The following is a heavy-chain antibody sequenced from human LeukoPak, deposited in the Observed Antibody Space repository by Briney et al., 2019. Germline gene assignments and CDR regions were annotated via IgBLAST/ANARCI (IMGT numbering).Heavy chain of an antibody. Sequence: GESLKISCKGSGYSFTSYWIGWVRQMPGKGLEWMGIIYPGDSDTRYSPSFQGQVTISADKSISTAYLQWSSLKASDTAMYYCASTTVTRGTDYYGMDVWGQGTTVTASS. CDR1: GYSFTSYW. CDR3: ASTTVTRGTDYYGMDV. D-gene: IGHD4-17*01. V-gene: IGHV5-51*01. J-gene: IGHJ6*02. CDR2: IYPGDSDT.